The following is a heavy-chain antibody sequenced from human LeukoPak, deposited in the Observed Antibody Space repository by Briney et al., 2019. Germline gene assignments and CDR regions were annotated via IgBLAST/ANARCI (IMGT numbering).Heavy chain of an antibody. CDR1: GFTFSDYS. V-gene: IGHV3-48*04. Sequence: GGSLRLSCAASGFTFSDYSMNWVRQAPGSGLEWVAYISPASSTIKYADSVKGRFTISRDNAKNSLYLQMNSLRAEDTAVYYCGRAMDVWGQGTTVTVSS. CDR3: GRAMDV. CDR2: ISPASSTI. J-gene: IGHJ6*02.